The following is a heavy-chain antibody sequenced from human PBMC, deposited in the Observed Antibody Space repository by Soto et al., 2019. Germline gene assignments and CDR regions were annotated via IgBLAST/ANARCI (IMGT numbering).Heavy chain of an antibody. V-gene: IGHV4-34*01. CDR3: ARASYYGSGMFDP. CDR2: IDHSGST. D-gene: IGHD3-10*01. Sequence: QVQLQQWGAGLLKPSETLSLTCAVYGGSFSGYFWSWIRQPPGKGLEWIGEIDHSGSTNYNPSLKSRVTILVDTSKNQFSLKLSSVTAADTAVYYCARASYYGSGMFDPWGQGTLVTVSS. CDR1: GGSFSGYF. J-gene: IGHJ5*02.